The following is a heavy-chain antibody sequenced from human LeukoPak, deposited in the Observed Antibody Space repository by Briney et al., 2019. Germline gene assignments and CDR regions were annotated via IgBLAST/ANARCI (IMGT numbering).Heavy chain of an antibody. D-gene: IGHD5-18*01. CDR1: GFTVSSNY. V-gene: IGHV3-66*02. CDR3: ARRPYSSAFDI. CDR2: IYSGGST. Sequence: QPGGSLRLSCAASGFTVSSNYMSWVRQAPGKGLEWVSVIYSGGSTYYADSVKGRLTISRDNSKNTLYLQMNSLRAEDTAVYHCARRPYSSAFDIWGQGTMVTVSS. J-gene: IGHJ3*02.